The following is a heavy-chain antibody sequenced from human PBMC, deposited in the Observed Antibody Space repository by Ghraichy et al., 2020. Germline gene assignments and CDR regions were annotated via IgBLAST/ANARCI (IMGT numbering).Heavy chain of an antibody. CDR2: VSATGSA. CDR1: GFTFSSYA. Sequence: GGSLRLSCAASGFTFSSYAMSWVRQAPGKGLELVSGVSATGSAYYADSVKGRFTISRDNSKKTLYLQMNSLRAEDTALYYCAKAVGSSSSYYFDYWGQGTLVTVSS. CDR3: AKAVGSSSSYYFDY. V-gene: IGHV3-23*01. J-gene: IGHJ4*02. D-gene: IGHD6-6*01.